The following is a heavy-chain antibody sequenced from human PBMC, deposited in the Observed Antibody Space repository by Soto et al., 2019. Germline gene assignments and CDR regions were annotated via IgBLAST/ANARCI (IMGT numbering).Heavy chain of an antibody. Sequence: EVQLLESGGGLVQPGGSLRLSCAASGFTFRSYAMSWVRQAPGKGLEWVSTISGSGSNTYYADSVKGRFTISRDNSKNTLYLQMNSLRAEDTAVYYCAKAPTSYSSSWYDYWGQGTLVTVSS. CDR2: ISGSGSNT. J-gene: IGHJ4*02. CDR1: GFTFRSYA. D-gene: IGHD6-13*01. V-gene: IGHV3-23*01. CDR3: AKAPTSYSSSWYDY.